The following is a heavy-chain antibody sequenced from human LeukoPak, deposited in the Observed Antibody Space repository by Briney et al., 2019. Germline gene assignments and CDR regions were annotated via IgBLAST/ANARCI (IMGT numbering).Heavy chain of an antibody. CDR1: GFTFDDFT. D-gene: IGHD6-6*01. J-gene: IGHJ4*02. V-gene: IGHV3-43*01. Sequence: PVGALRLSCAASGFTFDDFTMHWVRHAPWKGLEWVSLISWDGGSTYYADSVKGRFTISTNNSKNSLYLQMSSLRPEDPAMYYCAKAGPYSSSSPLDYWGQRTLVTVSS. CDR3: AKAGPYSSSSPLDY. CDR2: ISWDGGST.